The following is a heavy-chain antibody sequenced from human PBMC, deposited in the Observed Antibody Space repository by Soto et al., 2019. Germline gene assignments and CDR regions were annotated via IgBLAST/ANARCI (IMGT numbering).Heavy chain of an antibody. V-gene: IGHV4-31*03. CDR3: ALRLGGPGRLYFDY. J-gene: IGHJ4*02. Sequence: SETLSLTCTVWSGYIGSGGYYSRWIRQHPGKGLEGIGYIYYSVSTYYNPSLKSRVSISVVTSKNQFSLKLSSVTAADTAVYYCALRLGGPGRLYFDYWGQGTLVTVS. CDR2: IYYSVST. CDR1: SGYIGSGGYY. D-gene: IGHD3-16*01.